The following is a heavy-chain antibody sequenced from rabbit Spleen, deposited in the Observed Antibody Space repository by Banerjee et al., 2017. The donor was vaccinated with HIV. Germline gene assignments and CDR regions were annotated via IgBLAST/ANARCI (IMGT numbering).Heavy chain of an antibody. CDR1: GFSFSSSYD. V-gene: IGHV1S45*01. CDR2: IYGGSGGST. CDR3: ARCAHSSGIYPYYFNL. D-gene: IGHD1-1*01. Sequence: QEQLEESGGGLVKPGGTLTFTCTASGFSFSSSYDMCWVRQAPGKGLEWIACIYGGSGGSTYYASWAKGRFTISKTSSTTVTLQMTSLTAADTATYFCARCAHSSGIYPYYFNLWGPGTLVTVS. J-gene: IGHJ4*01.